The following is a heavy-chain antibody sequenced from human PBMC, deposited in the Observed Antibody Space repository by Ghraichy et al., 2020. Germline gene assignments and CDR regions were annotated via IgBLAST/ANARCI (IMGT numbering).Heavy chain of an antibody. J-gene: IGHJ4*02. CDR2: IYYSGST. Sequence: SETLSLTCTVSGGSISSSSYYWGWIRQPPGKGLEWIGSIYYSGSTYYNPSLKSRVTISGDTSKTQFSLKLSSVTAADTAVYYCARTIVGAMFYFDFWGQGTLVTVSS. D-gene: IGHD1-26*01. CDR3: ARTIVGAMFYFDF. CDR1: GGSISSSSYY. V-gene: IGHV4-39*01.